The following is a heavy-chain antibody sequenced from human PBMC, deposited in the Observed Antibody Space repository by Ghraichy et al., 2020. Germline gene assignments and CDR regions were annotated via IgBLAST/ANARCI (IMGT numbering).Heavy chain of an antibody. J-gene: IGHJ2*01. D-gene: IGHD1-1*01. CDR1: GGSVSTRSYS. CDR3: ARATRWVQNLPFLEHFDL. CDR2: FYHGGNT. Sequence: SETLSLTCAVSGGSVSTRSYSWSWIRQPPGKGLEYIGYFYHGGNTFYNPSLKTRVTMSLDMSANQFSLNLTSVTAADTAVYYCARATRWVQNLPFLEHFDLWGRGTLVAVSS. V-gene: IGHV4-30-2*01.